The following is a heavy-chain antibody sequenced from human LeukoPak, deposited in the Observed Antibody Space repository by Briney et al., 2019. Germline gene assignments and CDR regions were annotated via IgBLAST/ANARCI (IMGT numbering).Heavy chain of an antibody. Sequence: AGESLKISCKGSGYSINNYWIGWVRQMPGKGLEWVGIIYPADSDIRYSPSFQGQVTISADKSISTVYLQWSSLKASDTAMYYCARQEYCSGGSCYTWFDPWGQGTLVTVSS. CDR1: GYSINNYW. J-gene: IGHJ5*02. V-gene: IGHV5-51*01. CDR3: ARQEYCSGGSCYTWFDP. CDR2: IYPADSDI. D-gene: IGHD2-15*01.